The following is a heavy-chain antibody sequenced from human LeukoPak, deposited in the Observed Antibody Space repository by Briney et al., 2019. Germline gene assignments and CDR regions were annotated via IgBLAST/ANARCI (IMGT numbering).Heavy chain of an antibody. CDR3: ARGAVAGL. Sequence: TGGSLRLSCAASGFTFSSYATHWVRQAPGKGLEWVAVISYDGSNKYYADSVKGRFTISRDNSKNTLYLQMNSLRAEDTAVYYCARGAVAGLWGQGTLVTVSS. CDR1: GFTFSSYA. CDR2: ISYDGSNK. J-gene: IGHJ4*02. D-gene: IGHD6-19*01. V-gene: IGHV3-30*04.